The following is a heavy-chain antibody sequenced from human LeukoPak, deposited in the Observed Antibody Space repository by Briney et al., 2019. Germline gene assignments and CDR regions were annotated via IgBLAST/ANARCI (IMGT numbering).Heavy chain of an antibody. CDR2: ISSRRSYI. CDR3: ARDRTLVNIDILTGYYDY. Sequence: GGSLRLSCAVSGFTFSSYSMNWVRQAPGKGLEWVSSISSRRSYIYYADSVKGRFTISRDNAKNSLYLQMNSLRAEDTAVYYCARDRTLVNIDILTGYYDYCGQGTAVTVSS. V-gene: IGHV3-21*01. J-gene: IGHJ4*02. CDR1: GFTFSSYS. D-gene: IGHD3-9*01.